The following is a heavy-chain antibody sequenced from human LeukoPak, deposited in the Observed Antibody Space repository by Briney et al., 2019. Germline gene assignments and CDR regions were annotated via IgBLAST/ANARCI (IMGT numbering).Heavy chain of an antibody. J-gene: IGHJ4*02. CDR1: GFTFSSYG. V-gene: IGHV3-30*02. CDR2: IRYDGSNK. CDR3: AKSARRYCSGGSCYYFGY. D-gene: IGHD2-15*01. Sequence: PGGSLRLSCAESGFTFSSYGMHWVRQAPGKGLEWVAFIRYDGSNKYYADSVKGRFTISRDNSKNTLYLQMSSLRAEDTAVYYCAKSARRYCSGGSCYYFGYWGQGTLVTVSS.